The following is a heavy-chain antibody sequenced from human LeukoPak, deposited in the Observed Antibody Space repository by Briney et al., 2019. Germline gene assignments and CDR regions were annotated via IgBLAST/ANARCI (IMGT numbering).Heavy chain of an antibody. CDR1: GFAFSSYA. CDR2: ISGSGGST. Sequence: GGSLRLSCAASGFAFSSYAMNWVRQAPGKGLEWVSAISGSGGSTYYADSVKGRFTISRDNSKNTLYLQMNSLRAEDTAVYYCAKTGSYSSGWEVDYWGQGALVTVSS. D-gene: IGHD6-19*01. J-gene: IGHJ4*02. CDR3: AKTGSYSSGWEVDY. V-gene: IGHV3-23*01.